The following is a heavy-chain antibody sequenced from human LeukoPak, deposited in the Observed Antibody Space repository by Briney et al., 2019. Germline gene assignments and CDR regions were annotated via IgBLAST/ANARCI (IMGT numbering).Heavy chain of an antibody. D-gene: IGHD3-22*01. CDR1: GGSIRNYY. CDR2: VSNSGST. J-gene: IGHJ4*02. Sequence: SETLSLTCSVSGGSIRNYYWTWIRQPPGKGLEWIGHVSNSGSTKYNPSLKSRVTISIDTSNKHFSLKLSSVTAADTAVYYCASRAYYDSSGLDYWGQGILVTVSS. V-gene: IGHV4-59*08. CDR3: ASRAYYDSSGLDY.